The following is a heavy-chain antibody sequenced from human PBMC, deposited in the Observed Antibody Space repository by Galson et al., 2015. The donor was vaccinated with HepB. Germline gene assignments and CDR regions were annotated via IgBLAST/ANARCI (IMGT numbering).Heavy chain of an antibody. CDR2: IIPIFGTA. CDR3: ARGRYSGYDSRGYYFDY. D-gene: IGHD5-12*01. J-gene: IGHJ4*02. Sequence: SVKVSCKASGGTFSSYAISWVRQAPGQGLEWMGGIIPIFGTANYAQKFQGRVTITADESTSTAYMELSSLRSEDTAVYYCARGRYSGYDSRGYYFDYWGQGTLVTVSS. V-gene: IGHV1-69*13. CDR1: GGTFSSYA.